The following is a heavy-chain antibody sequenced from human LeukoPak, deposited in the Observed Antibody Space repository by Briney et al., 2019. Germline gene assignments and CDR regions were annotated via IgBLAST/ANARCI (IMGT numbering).Heavy chain of an antibody. CDR1: GYSFTTYW. V-gene: IGHV5-51*01. D-gene: IGHD5-12*01. Sequence: GESLKISCQSFGYSFTTYWIAWVRPTPGKGLEWMGVLYPSDSDTGYSPSFQGQVTMSADKSINTAYLQWNSLKASDSAMYYCVRGVDLLNDAFDLWGQGTLVTVSS. J-gene: IGHJ3*01. CDR3: VRGVDLLNDAFDL. CDR2: LYPSDSDT.